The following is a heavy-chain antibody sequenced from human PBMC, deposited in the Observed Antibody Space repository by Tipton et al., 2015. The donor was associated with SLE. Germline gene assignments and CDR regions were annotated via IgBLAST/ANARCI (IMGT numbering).Heavy chain of an antibody. CDR2: IYYSGCT. CDR3: ARSAGYGSSWAHFDY. V-gene: IGHV4-61*05. Sequence: TLSLTCTVSGDSISSSGYYWGWIRQPPGKGLEWIGYIYYSGCTNYNPSLKSLVTISVDTSKKPFSLKLSSVTAADPAVYYCARSAGYGSSWAHFDYWGQGTLVTVSS. D-gene: IGHD6-13*01. CDR1: GDSISSSGYY. J-gene: IGHJ4*02.